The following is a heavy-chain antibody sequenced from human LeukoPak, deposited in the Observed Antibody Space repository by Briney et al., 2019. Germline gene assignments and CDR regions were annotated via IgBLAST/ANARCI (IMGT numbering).Heavy chain of an antibody. J-gene: IGHJ5*02. D-gene: IGHD6-19*01. CDR3: ARHDPSSGWFNWFDP. CDR1: GDSFSSHY. CDR2: IYTSGST. Sequence: SETLSLTCAVSGDSFSSHYWTWIRQSPGTGLEWIGYIYTSGSTNYNPSLKSRVTISVDTSKNQFSLKLSSVTAADTAVYYCARHDPSSGWFNWFDPWGQGTLVTVSS. V-gene: IGHV4-4*09.